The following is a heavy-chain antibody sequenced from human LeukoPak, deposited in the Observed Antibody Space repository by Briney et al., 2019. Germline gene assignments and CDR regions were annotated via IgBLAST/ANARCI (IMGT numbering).Heavy chain of an antibody. D-gene: IGHD3-10*01. CDR1: GGSISSDSYY. J-gene: IGHJ6*03. V-gene: IGHV4-61*02. CDR3: ARVYDSGSQAYFYYMDV. CDR2: IYASGKT. Sequence: SETLSLTCTLSGGSISSDSYYWSWIRQPAGKGLEWIGRIYASGKTNYNPSLKSRVTMSVDTTKNQFSLKVNSVTAADTAVYYCARVYDSGSQAYFYYMDVWGKGTTVTISS.